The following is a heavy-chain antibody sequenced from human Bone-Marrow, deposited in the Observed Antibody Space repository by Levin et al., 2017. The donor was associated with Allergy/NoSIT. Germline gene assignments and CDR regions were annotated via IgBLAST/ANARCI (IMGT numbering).Heavy chain of an antibody. Sequence: ETLSLTCAASGFTVSGYYLSWVRQAPGKGLEWVSTIYDAGRTYYADSVKGRFTISRDNSKDTLYLQMNSLRADDTAVYYCARVRFPGYHGSGSYYNEYCFDSWGQGTLVTVSS. CDR3: ARVRFPGYHGSGSYYNEYCFDS. CDR1: GFTVSGYY. J-gene: IGHJ4*02. V-gene: IGHV3-53*01. CDR2: IYDAGRT. D-gene: IGHD3-10*01.